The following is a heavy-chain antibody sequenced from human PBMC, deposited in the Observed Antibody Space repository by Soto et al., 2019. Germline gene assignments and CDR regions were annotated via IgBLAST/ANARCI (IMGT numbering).Heavy chain of an antibody. J-gene: IGHJ4*02. CDR2: ISYDGSNK. CDR3: AKANEMGPIVAPLYYFDY. Sequence: LSLTCTVSGDSISSSRYYWGWVRQAPGKGLEWVAVISYDGSNKYYADSVKGRFTISRDNSKNTLYLQMNSLRAEDTAVYYFAKANEMGPIVAPLYYFDYWGQGTLVTVSS. V-gene: IGHV3-30*18. D-gene: IGHD6-6*01. CDR1: GDSISSSR.